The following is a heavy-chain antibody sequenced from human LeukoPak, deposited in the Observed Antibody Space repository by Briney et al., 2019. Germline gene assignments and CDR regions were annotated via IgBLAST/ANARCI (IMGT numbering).Heavy chain of an antibody. CDR1: GGTFSSYA. CDR3: ARERTLRDWFDP. V-gene: IGHV1-69*06. Sequence: SVKVSCKASGGTFSSYAISWVRRAPGQGLEWMGGIIPIFGTANYAQKFQGRVTITADKSTSTAYMELSSLRSEDTAVYYCARERTLRDWFDPWGQGTLVTVSS. J-gene: IGHJ5*02. CDR2: IIPIFGTA. D-gene: IGHD2-2*01.